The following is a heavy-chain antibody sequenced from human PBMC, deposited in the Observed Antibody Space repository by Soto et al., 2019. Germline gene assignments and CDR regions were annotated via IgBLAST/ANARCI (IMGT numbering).Heavy chain of an antibody. J-gene: IGHJ5*02. CDR2: IKSDGSSR. Sequence: GGSLRLSCAASGFTLSSYWMHWVRQAPGKGLVWVSRIKSDGSSRSYADSVKGRFTISRDNAKRSLYLQMMSLTAEDTAIYYCVRGGGGGLFDPWGQGTMVTVSS. CDR3: VRGGGGGLFDP. D-gene: IGHD2-15*01. CDR1: GFTLSSYW. V-gene: IGHV3-74*01.